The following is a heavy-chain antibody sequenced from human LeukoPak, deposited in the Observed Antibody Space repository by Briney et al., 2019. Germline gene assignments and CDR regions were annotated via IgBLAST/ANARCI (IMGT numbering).Heavy chain of an antibody. CDR1: GFTFSSYE. Sequence: GGSLRLSCAASGFTFSSYEMNWVRQAPGKGLEWVSYISSSGSTIYYADSVKGRFTISRDNAKNSLYPQMNSLRAEDTAVYYCVVVVAATVFDYWGQGTLVTVSS. D-gene: IGHD2-15*01. V-gene: IGHV3-48*03. CDR2: ISSSGSTI. J-gene: IGHJ4*02. CDR3: VVVVAATVFDY.